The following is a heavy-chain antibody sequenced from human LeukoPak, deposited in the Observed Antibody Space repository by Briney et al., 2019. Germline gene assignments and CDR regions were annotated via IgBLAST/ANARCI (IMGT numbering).Heavy chain of an antibody. V-gene: IGHV3-21*01. CDR1: GFTFSSYS. Sequence: PVGSLRLSCAASGFTFSSYSMNWVRQAPGKGLEWVSSISSSSSYIYYADSVKGRFTISRDNAKNSLYLQMNSLRAEDTAVYYCARDGVGATKSRIWFDPWGQGTLVTVSS. CDR3: ARDGVGATKSRIWFDP. J-gene: IGHJ5*02. CDR2: ISSSSSYI. D-gene: IGHD1-26*01.